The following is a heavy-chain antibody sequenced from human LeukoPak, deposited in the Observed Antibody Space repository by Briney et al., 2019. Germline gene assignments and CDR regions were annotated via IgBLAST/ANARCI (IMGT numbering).Heavy chain of an antibody. J-gene: IGHJ4*02. CDR3: ALVVVAAMDY. CDR2: ISYDGSNK. D-gene: IGHD2-15*01. Sequence: GGSLRLSCAASGFTFSSYAMHWVRQAPGKGLEWVAVISYDGSNKYYADSVKGRFTISRDNSKNTLYLQMNSLRAEDTAVYYCALVVVAAMDYWGQGTLVTVSS. V-gene: IGHV3-30-3*01. CDR1: GFTFSSYA.